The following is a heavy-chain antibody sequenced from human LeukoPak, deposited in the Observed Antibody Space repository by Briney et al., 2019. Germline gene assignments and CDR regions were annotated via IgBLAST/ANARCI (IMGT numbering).Heavy chain of an antibody. CDR1: GGTFSSYA. V-gene: IGHV1-69*05. Sequence: SVKVSCKASGGTFSSYAISWVRQAPGQGLEWMGGIIPIFGTANYAQKSQGRVTITTDESTSTAYMELSSLRSEDTAVYYCARDNGYWFDPWGQGTLVTVSS. J-gene: IGHJ5*02. CDR2: IIPIFGTA. CDR3: ARDNGYWFDP. D-gene: IGHD2-8*01.